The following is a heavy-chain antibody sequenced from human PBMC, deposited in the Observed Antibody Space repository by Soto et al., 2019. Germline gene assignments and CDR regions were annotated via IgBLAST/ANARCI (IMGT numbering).Heavy chain of an antibody. CDR1: GFTFSSYA. J-gene: IGHJ4*02. V-gene: IGHV3-23*01. Sequence: GGSLRLSCAASGFTFSSYAMSWVRQAPGKGLEWVSAISGSGGSTYYADSVKGRFTISRDNSKNTLYLQMNSLRAEDTAVYYCAKDRGDTLLLVLMFDYWGQGTLVTVSS. CDR3: AKDRGDTLLLVLMFDY. CDR2: ISGSGGST. D-gene: IGHD6-13*01.